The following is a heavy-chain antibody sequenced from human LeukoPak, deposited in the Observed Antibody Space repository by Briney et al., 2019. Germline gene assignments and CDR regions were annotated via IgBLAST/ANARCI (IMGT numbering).Heavy chain of an antibody. J-gene: IGHJ4*02. CDR3: ATRDCSSSTCYPN. CDR2: ISGSGGTT. V-gene: IGHV3-23*01. Sequence: GGSLRLSCAASGFTFRSYGMSWVRQTPGKGLEWVSAISGSGGTTYYADSVRGRFTISRDNSRNTLYLQMNSLRAEDTAVYYCATRDCSSSTCYPNWGQGTLVTVSS. D-gene: IGHD2-2*01. CDR1: GFTFRSYG.